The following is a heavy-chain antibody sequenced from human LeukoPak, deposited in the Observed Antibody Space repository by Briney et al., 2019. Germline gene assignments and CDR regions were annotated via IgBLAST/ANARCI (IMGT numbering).Heavy chain of an antibody. CDR3: AKSYYDSLIRRPFRGFDP. V-gene: IGHV3-7*03. Sequence: GGSLRLSCTASGFSFSNHWMSWVRQAPGKGLEWVATIKQDASVGHYADSVKGRFTTSRDNAKSSLYLQMNSLRAEDTAVYYCAKSYYDSLIRRPFRGFDPWGQGTLVTVSS. CDR1: GFSFSNHW. J-gene: IGHJ5*02. CDR2: IKQDASVG. D-gene: IGHD3-22*01.